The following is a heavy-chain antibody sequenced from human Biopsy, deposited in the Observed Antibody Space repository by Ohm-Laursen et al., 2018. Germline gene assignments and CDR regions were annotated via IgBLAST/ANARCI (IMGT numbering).Heavy chain of an antibody. J-gene: IGHJ6*03. CDR2: IWYDGTDK. CDR3: ARDRYYGSENYFSHYNMDV. CDR1: GFDFGSFG. V-gene: IGHV3-33*08. D-gene: IGHD3-10*01. Sequence: SLRLSCAASGFDFGSFGMNWVRQAPGKGLEWVAVIWYDGTDKFYADSVKGRFTISRDNSKNTLYLHMNSLRAADTAVYYCARDRYYGSENYFSHYNMDVWGQGTTVTVSS.